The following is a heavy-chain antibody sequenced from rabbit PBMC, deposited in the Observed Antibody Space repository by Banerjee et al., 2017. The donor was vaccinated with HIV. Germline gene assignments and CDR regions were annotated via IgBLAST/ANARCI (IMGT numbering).Heavy chain of an antibody. CDR2: IYPDYGSI. J-gene: IGHJ3*01. D-gene: IGHD3-3*01. CDR1: GIDFSSYG. V-gene: IGHV1S47*01. CDR3: ARGLVAGVLDL. Sequence: QEQLVESGGGLVTLGGSLKLSCKASGIDFSSYGISWVRQAPGKGLEWIAYIYPDYGSIDYASWVNGRFTISLDNAQNTVFLQMASLPAADSATYVCARGLVAGVLDLWGQGTLVTVS.